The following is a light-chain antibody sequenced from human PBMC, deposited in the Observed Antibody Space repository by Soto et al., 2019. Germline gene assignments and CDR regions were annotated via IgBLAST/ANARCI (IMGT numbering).Light chain of an antibody. CDR2: RAT. V-gene: IGKV3-20*01. Sequence: EIVLTQSPATLSLSPGDRATLSCRASQSVSSDYVAWYQQKPGKTPNVLISRATIIATGIPDRFSGSGSGTDFNLTISRLEPEDFAVYYCQQYYDSPLTFGGGTKVEIK. CDR1: QSVSSDY. CDR3: QQYYDSPLT. J-gene: IGKJ4*01.